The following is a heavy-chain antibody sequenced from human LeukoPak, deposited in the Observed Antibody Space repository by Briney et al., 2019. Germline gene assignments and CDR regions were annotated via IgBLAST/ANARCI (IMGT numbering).Heavy chain of an antibody. CDR3: GLVTPGHWWFDP. D-gene: IGHD2-21*02. CDR1: ESMCTYYH. J-gene: IGHJ5*02. CDR2: INRNSGDT. V-gene: IGHV1-2*02. Sequence: ASVKVSCKASESMCTYYHMHWVRQAPGQGLEWMGWINRNSGDTKYAQKFRGRVTMTRDTSISTTYMELTSLRSDDTAVYYCGLVTPGHWWFDPWGQGTLVTVSS.